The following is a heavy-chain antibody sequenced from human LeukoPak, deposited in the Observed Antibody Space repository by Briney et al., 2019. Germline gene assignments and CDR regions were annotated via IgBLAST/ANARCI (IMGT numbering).Heavy chain of an antibody. Sequence: GGSLRLSCAASGFTFSGYEMNWVRQAPGRGLEWVSYISSSGTTMYYADSVKGRFTISRDNAKNSLYLQMNSLRAEDTAVYYCATSKYYYDRDFEYWGQGTLVTVSS. CDR3: ATSKYYYDRDFEY. J-gene: IGHJ4*02. V-gene: IGHV3-48*03. D-gene: IGHD3-22*01. CDR2: ISSSGTTM. CDR1: GFTFSGYE.